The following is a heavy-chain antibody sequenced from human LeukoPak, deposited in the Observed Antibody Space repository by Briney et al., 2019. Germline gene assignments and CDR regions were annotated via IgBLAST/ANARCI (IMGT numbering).Heavy chain of an antibody. CDR3: VREGAHIGVVGTYFDY. CDR1: GLTFKNYG. J-gene: IGHJ4*02. D-gene: IGHD2-15*01. CDR2: IYYDGRDK. V-gene: IGHV3-33*01. Sequence: GGSLRLSCAASGLTFKNYGMHWVRQAPGKGLEWVSIIYYDGRDKYYADSVKGRFTFSRDNAKNTLHLQMNSLRVDDTAIYYCVREGAHIGVVGTYFDYWGQGTLSPSRQ.